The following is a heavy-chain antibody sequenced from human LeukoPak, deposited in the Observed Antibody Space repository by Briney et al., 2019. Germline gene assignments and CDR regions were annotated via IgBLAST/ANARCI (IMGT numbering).Heavy chain of an antibody. CDR2: IYTSGST. J-gene: IGHJ6*03. Sequence: SETLSLTCTVSGGSISSYYWSWIRQPAGKGLEGIGRIYTSGSTNYNPSLKSGVTMSVDTSKNQFSLKLSSVTAADTAVYYCARDTYCGGDCYPLYYYYYYMDVWGKGTTVTVSS. V-gene: IGHV4-4*07. CDR3: ARDTYCGGDCYPLYYYYYYMDV. CDR1: GGSISSYY. D-gene: IGHD2-21*01.